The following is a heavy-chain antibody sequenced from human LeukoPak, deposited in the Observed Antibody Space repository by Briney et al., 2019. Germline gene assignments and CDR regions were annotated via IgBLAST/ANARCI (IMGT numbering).Heavy chain of an antibody. Sequence: ASVKVSCKASGGTFSSYAISWVRQAPGQGLEWRGGIIPIFGTANYAQKFQGRVTITADKSTSTAYMELSSLRSEDTAVYYCARKGYFDWITGFDPWGQGTLVTVSS. CDR3: ARKGYFDWITGFDP. D-gene: IGHD3-9*01. CDR1: GGTFSSYA. V-gene: IGHV1-69*06. J-gene: IGHJ5*02. CDR2: IIPIFGTA.